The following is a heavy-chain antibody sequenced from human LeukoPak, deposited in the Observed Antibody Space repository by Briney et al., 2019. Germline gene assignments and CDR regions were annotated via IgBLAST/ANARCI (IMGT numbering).Heavy chain of an antibody. CDR3: ARSDWFDP. CDR1: GFTVSSNY. Sequence: GGSLRLSCAASGFTVSSNYMSWVRQAPGKGLEWVSVIYSGGSTYYADSVKGRFTISRDNAKNTLYLQMNSLKAEDTAVYYCARSDWFDPWGQGTLVTVSS. D-gene: IGHD3-3*01. CDR2: IYSGGST. V-gene: IGHV3-53*01. J-gene: IGHJ5*02.